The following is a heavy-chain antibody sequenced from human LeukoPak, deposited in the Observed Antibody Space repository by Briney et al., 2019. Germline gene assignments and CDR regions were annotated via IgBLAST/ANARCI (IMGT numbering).Heavy chain of an antibody. CDR1: GFSVISTL. J-gene: IGHJ5*02. V-gene: IGHV3-53*05. Sequence: GGSLRLSCTVSGFSVISTLMDWVRQAPGEGSEWVGLINADADTVYADSVKGRFTISRDTSKNMVYLQMNSLGPADSAIYYCARDRAGRQAWVEFDLWGQGTLVTVSS. D-gene: IGHD3-10*01. CDR2: INADADT. CDR3: ARDRAGRQAWVEFDL.